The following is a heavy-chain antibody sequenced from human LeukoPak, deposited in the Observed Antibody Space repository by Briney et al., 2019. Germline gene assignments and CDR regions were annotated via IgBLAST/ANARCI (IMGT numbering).Heavy chain of an antibody. V-gene: IGHV3-30*02. CDR2: IRYDGSNK. D-gene: IGHD3-10*01. Sequence: GGSLRLSCAASGFTFSSYGMHWVRQAPGKGLEWVAFIRYDGSNKYYADSVKGRFTISRDNAKNSLYLQMNSLRAEDTAVYYCARDRESSGSYYISYRGDVWGQGTTVTVSS. CDR1: GFTFSSYG. CDR3: ARDRESSGSYYISYRGDV. J-gene: IGHJ6*02.